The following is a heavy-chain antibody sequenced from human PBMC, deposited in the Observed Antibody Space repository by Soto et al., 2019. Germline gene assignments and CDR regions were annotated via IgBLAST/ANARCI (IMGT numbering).Heavy chain of an antibody. CDR3: GTADRGTAAGGTVQ. CDR1: GFTLSTYW. D-gene: IGHD6-13*01. V-gene: IGHV3-7*01. J-gene: IGHJ4*02. CDR2: IKQDGSEK. Sequence: EVQVVESGGGLVQPGGSLRLSCAASGFTLSTYWMTWVRQAPGKGLEWVANIKQDGSEKYYVDSVKGRFTVSRDNAKNSLYLPMHSLRTEDTAVYYCGTADRGTAAGGTVQWGQGTLVTVSS.